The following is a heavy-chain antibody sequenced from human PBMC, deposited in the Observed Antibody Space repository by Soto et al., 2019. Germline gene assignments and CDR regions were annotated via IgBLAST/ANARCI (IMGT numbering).Heavy chain of an antibody. D-gene: IGHD3-22*01. CDR2: IYYSGST. CDR1: GYSISSSNW. CDR3: ARGLRRGAMALRYYDSSGYYRKSGYYYYGMDV. J-gene: IGHJ6*02. V-gene: IGHV4-28*03. Sequence: SETLSLTCAVSGYSISSSNWWGWIRQPPGKGLEWIGFIYYSGSTYYNPSLKSRVTMSLDTSKNQFSLTLSSVTAVDTAVYYCARGLRRGAMALRYYDSSGYYRKSGYYYYGMDVWRQGTTVTVSS.